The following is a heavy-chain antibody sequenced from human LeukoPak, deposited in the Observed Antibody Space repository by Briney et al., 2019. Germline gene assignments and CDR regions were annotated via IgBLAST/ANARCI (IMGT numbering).Heavy chain of an antibody. Sequence: GGSLRLSCAASGFTFSTYAMNWVRQAPGKGLEWVSSTSGSGGSTYYANSVKGRFTISRDNSKNTLYLQMNSLRAEDAAVYYCARNPRRGRWFGELTDWGQGTLVTVSS. J-gene: IGHJ4*02. D-gene: IGHD3-10*01. CDR1: GFTFSTYA. CDR3: ARNPRRGRWFGELTD. CDR2: TSGSGGST. V-gene: IGHV3-23*01.